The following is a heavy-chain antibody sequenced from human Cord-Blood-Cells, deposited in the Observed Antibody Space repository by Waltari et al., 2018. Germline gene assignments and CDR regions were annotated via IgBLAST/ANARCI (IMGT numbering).Heavy chain of an antibody. CDR2: INHSGST. D-gene: IGHD6-13*01. Sequence: QVQLQPWGAGLLKPSETLSLTCAVYGGSFSGYSWSWIPQPPGKGLEWIGEINHSGSTNYNPSLKSRVTISVDTSKNQFSLKLSSVTAADTAVYYCARGWGIGSSWYWGAEYFQHWGQGTLVTVSS. CDR1: GGSFSGYS. V-gene: IGHV4-34*01. CDR3: ARGWGIGSSWYWGAEYFQH. J-gene: IGHJ1*01.